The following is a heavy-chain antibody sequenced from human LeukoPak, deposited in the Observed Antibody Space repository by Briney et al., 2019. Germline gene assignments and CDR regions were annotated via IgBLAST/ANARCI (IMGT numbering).Heavy chain of an antibody. CDR1: GFTFSSYG. CDR2: IRYDGSNK. D-gene: IGHD3-3*01. J-gene: IGHJ4*02. CDR3: ARRDSCTYYDFWSGYCMIDY. Sequence: GGSLRLSCAASGFTFSSYGMHWVRQAPGKGLEWVAFIRYDGSNKYYADSVKGRFTISRDNAKNSLYLQMNSLRAEDTAVYYCARRDSCTYYDFWSGYCMIDYWGQGTLVTVSS. V-gene: IGHV3-30*02.